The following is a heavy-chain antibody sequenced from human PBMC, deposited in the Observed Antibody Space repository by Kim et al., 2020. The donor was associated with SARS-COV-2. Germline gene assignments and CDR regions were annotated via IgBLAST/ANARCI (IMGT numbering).Heavy chain of an antibody. CDR3: AKTPRDFDWLLFFDY. Sequence: GGSLRLSCAASGFTFSSYAMSWVRQAPGKGLEWVAAISGSGGSTYYADSVKGRFTISRDNSKNTLYLQMNSLRAEDTAVYYCAKTPRDFDWLLFFDYWGQGTLVTVSS. D-gene: IGHD3-9*01. J-gene: IGHJ4*02. CDR1: GFTFSSYA. CDR2: ISGSGGST. V-gene: IGHV3-23*01.